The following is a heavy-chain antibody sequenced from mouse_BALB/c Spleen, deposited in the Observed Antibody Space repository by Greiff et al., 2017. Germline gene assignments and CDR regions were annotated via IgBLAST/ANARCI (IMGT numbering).Heavy chain of an antibody. CDR1: GYSITSGYY. J-gene: IGHJ3*01. V-gene: IGHV3-6*02. CDR3: ARDRYYGSSSAD. CDR2: ISYDGSN. Sequence: DVKLQESGPGLVKPSQSLSLTCSVTGYSITSGYYWNWIRQFPGNKLEWMGYISYDGSNNYNPSLKNRISITRDTSKNQFFLKLNSVTTEDTATYYCARDRYYGSSSADWGQGTLVTVSA. D-gene: IGHD1-1*01.